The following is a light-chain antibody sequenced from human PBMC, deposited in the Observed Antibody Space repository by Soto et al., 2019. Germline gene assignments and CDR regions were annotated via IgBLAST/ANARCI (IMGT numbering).Light chain of an antibody. CDR1: SSDVGGYNY. CDR3: SSYTSSSTRV. Sequence: QSALTQPASVSGSPGQSITISCTGTSSDVGGYNYVSWYQQHPGNAPKLMIFDVSNRPSGVSNHFSGYKSGNTASLTISGLQAEDEADYYCSSYTSSSTRVFGTGTKVTVL. CDR2: DVS. J-gene: IGLJ1*01. V-gene: IGLV2-14*01.